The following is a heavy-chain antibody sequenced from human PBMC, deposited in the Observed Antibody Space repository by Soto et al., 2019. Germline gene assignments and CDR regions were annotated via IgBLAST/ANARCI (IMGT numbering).Heavy chain of an antibody. CDR2: IYYSGST. D-gene: IGHD1-26*01. CDR3: ARVGGVGATQVVDY. J-gene: IGHJ4*02. CDR1: GGSISSGGYY. V-gene: IGHV4-31*03. Sequence: SETLSLTCTVSGGSISSGGYYWSWIRQHPGKGLEWIGYIYYSGSTYYNPSLKSRVTISVDTSKNQFSLKLSSVTAADTAVYYCARVGGVGATQVVDYWGQGTLVTVSS.